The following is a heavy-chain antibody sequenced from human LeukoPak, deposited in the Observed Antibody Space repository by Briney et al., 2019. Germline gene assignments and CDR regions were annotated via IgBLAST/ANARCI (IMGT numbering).Heavy chain of an antibody. Sequence: GGSLRLSCAASGFTFSSYGLSWVRQAPGKGPVWVSRINSDGSSTRYADSVTGRFTISRDNAKNTVYLQMNSLRAEDTAVYYCAKVLGGLWPGIDYWGQGTVVTVSS. D-gene: IGHD2-15*01. CDR1: GFTFSSYG. CDR3: AKVLGGLWPGIDY. CDR2: INSDGSST. J-gene: IGHJ4*02. V-gene: IGHV3-74*01.